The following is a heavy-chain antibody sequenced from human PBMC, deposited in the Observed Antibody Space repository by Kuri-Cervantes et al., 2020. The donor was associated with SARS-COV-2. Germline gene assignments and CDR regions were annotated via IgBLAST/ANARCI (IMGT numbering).Heavy chain of an antibody. CDR2: INHSGST. CDR1: GGSFSGYY. D-gene: IGHD1-26*01. J-gene: IGHJ5*02. V-gene: IGHV4-34*01. Sequence: GSLRLSCAVYGGSFSGYYWSWIRQPPGKGLEWIGEINHSGSTNYNPSLKSRVTISVDTSKNQFSLKLSSVTAADTAVYYCARSFRYSGSWSNWLDPWGQGTLVTVSS. CDR3: ARSFRYSGSWSNWLDP.